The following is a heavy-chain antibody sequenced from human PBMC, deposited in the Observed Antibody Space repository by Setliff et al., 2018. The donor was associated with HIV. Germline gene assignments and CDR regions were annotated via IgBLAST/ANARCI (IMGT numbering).Heavy chain of an antibody. J-gene: IGHJ4*02. Sequence: SETLSLTCTVSGGSISSGSYYWGWIRQPPGKGLEWIGSISYSGSTYYNPSLKSRVTISVDTSKNQFSLKLSSVTAADTAIYYCARHQKVSFMSDHWGQGMLVTVSS. D-gene: IGHD3-16*01. CDR2: ISYSGST. V-gene: IGHV4-39*01. CDR3: ARHQKVSFMSDH. CDR1: GGSISSGSYY.